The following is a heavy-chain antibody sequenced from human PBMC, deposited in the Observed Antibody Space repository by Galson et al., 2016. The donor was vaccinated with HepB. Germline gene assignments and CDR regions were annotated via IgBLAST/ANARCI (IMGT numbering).Heavy chain of an antibody. Sequence: ETLSLTCTVSGGSISSGRYCWGWIRQPPGEGLEWITTISYNWNTFYNPSLKGRGTISAVTSKNQFSLKLTSVTAADTAVYFCARPGGNSGTVDSWGQGTLVTVSS. D-gene: IGHD4-23*01. CDR3: ARPGGNSGTVDS. J-gene: IGHJ4*02. CDR1: GGSISSGRYC. V-gene: IGHV4-39*01. CDR2: ISYNWNT.